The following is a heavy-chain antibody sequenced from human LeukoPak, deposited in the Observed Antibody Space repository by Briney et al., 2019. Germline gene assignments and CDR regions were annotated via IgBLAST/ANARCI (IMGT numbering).Heavy chain of an antibody. CDR1: GFTFNTYW. J-gene: IGHJ4*02. Sequence: SGGSLRLSCAASGFTFNTYWMIWVRQVPGKGLVYVSHMNADGSITNYADSVKGRFTISRDNAKNTLYLQMDSLRAQDTGLYYCGIDNSGSVDYWGQGTIVTVSS. D-gene: IGHD3-10*01. CDR2: MNADGSIT. CDR3: GIDNSGSVDY. V-gene: IGHV3-74*01.